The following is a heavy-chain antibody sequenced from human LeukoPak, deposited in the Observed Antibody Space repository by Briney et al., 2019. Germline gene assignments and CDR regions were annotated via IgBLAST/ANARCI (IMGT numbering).Heavy chain of an antibody. CDR2: INPNSGGT. CDR3: ARGTRRDGYNYGGYYFDY. D-gene: IGHD5-24*01. V-gene: IGHV1-2*02. Sequence: ASVKVSCKASGYTFTGYYMHWVRQAPGQGLEWMGWINPNSGGTNYAQKFQGRVTMTRDTSTSTAYMELSRLRSDDTAVYYCARGTRRDGYNYGGYYFDYWGQGTLVTVSS. J-gene: IGHJ4*02. CDR1: GYTFTGYY.